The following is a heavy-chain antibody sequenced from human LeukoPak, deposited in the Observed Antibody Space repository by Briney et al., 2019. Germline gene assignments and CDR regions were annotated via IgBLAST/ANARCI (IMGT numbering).Heavy chain of an antibody. D-gene: IGHD1-7*01. Sequence: GASVKVSCKASGGTFSSYIISWVRQAAGQGLEWVGRIIPSSDIANYAQKFQGRVTITADKSTSTANMKLSSQRSEDTAVYYCARVTGTTLDYWGQGTLVTVSS. CDR1: GGTFSSYI. CDR3: ARVTGTTLDY. CDR2: IIPSSDIA. V-gene: IGHV1-69*02. J-gene: IGHJ4*02.